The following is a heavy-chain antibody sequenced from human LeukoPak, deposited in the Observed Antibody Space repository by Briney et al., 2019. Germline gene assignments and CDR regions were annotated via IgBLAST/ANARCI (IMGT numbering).Heavy chain of an antibody. CDR3: ARESLGYCSSTSCYRIFDY. D-gene: IGHD2-2*01. CDR2: IYYSGST. V-gene: IGHV4-39*02. J-gene: IGHJ4*02. Sequence: SETLSLTCTVSGGSISSSSYYWGWIRQPPGKGLEWIGSIYYSGSTYYNPSLKSRVTISVDTSNNQFSLKLSSVTAADTAVYYCARESLGYCSSTSCYRIFDYWGQGTLVTVSS. CDR1: GGSISSSSYY.